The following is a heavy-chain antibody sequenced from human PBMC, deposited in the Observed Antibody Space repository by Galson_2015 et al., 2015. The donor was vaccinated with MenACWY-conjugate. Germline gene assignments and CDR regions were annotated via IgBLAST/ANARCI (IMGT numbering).Heavy chain of an antibody. CDR1: GFTFRQYA. CDR3: AKDVYMGV. J-gene: IGHJ6*03. CDR2: ISDSGAAT. V-gene: IGHV3-23*01. Sequence: SLRLSCAVSGFTFRQYAMSWVCQAPGTGLEWVAIISDSGAATHYIDSVRGRFTISRDNSKNTLYLQMSRLRAEDTALYYCAKDVYMGVWGKGTTVSVSS.